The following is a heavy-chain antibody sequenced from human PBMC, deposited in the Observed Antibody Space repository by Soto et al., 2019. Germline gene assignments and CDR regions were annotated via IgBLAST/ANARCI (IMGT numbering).Heavy chain of an antibody. Sequence: QLQLQESGPGLVKPSETLSLTCTVSGGSISSSNYYWGWIRQSPGKGLESIGNIYYNGNTSYNPSLKSRVTISVDTSKNQFSLKLNSVTAADTAVYFCARLRSGPDNGWYWAFDYWGRGTLVTVSS. D-gene: IGHD6-19*01. CDR1: GGSISSSNYY. CDR2: IYYNGNT. CDR3: ARLRSGPDNGWYWAFDY. J-gene: IGHJ4*02. V-gene: IGHV4-39*01.